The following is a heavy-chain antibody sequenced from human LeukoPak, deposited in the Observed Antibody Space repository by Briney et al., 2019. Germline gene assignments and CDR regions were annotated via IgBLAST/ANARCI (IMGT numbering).Heavy chain of an antibody. CDR3: AKVGAAAGGFDP. V-gene: IGHV3-30*18. D-gene: IGHD6-13*01. Sequence: GSLRLSCAASGFTFSSYGMHWVRQAPGKGLEWVAVISYDGSNKYYADSVKGRFTISRDNSRNTLYLQMNSLRAEDTAVYYCAKVGAAAGGFDPWGQGTLVTVSS. CDR2: ISYDGSNK. J-gene: IGHJ5*02. CDR1: GFTFSSYG.